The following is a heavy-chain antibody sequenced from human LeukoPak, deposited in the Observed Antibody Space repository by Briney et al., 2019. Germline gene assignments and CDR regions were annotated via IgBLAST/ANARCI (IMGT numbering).Heavy chain of an antibody. J-gene: IGHJ4*02. CDR3: AKGAFEQWLVQVIPFDY. Sequence: SGGSLRLSCAASGFTFSSYGMHWVRQAPGKGLEWVSVINGGGASTDYADSVKGRFTISRDNSKNTLYLQMNSLRVEDTAVYYCAKGAFEQWLVQVIPFDYWGQGTLVTVSS. CDR2: INGGGAST. V-gene: IGHV3-23*01. CDR1: GFTFSSYG. D-gene: IGHD6-19*01.